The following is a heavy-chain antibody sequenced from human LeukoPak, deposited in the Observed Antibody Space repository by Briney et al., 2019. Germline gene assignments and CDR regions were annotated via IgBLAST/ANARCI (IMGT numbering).Heavy chain of an antibody. CDR1: GGSISSYY. D-gene: IGHD3-22*01. Sequence: ASETLSLTCTASGGSISSYYWSWIRQPPGKGLEWIGYIYYSGSTNYNPSLKGRVTISVDTSKNQFSLKLSSVTAADTAVYYCARDEYYYEAWGQGTLVTVSS. J-gene: IGHJ4*02. CDR3: ARDEYYYEA. CDR2: IYYSGST. V-gene: IGHV4-59*01.